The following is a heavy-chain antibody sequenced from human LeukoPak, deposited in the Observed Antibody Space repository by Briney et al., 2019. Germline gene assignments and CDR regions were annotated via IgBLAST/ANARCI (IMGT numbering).Heavy chain of an antibody. CDR2: INHSGST. Sequence: PSETLSLTCTVSGGSIRSSYYYWSWIRQPPGKGLEWIGEINHSGSTNYNPSLKSRVTISVDTSKNQFSLKLSSVTAADTAVYYCAREVVVVAAPPAFDIWGQGTMVTVSS. CDR1: GGSIRSSYYY. CDR3: AREVVVVAAPPAFDI. D-gene: IGHD2-15*01. V-gene: IGHV4-39*07. J-gene: IGHJ3*02.